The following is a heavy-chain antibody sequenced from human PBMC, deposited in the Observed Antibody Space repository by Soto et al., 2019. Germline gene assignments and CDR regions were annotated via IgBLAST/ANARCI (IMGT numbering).Heavy chain of an antibody. Sequence: QVQLVQSGAEVKKPGASLKVSCKASGYTFTSYGISWVRQAPGEGLEWMGWISAYNGNTNYAQKFQGRVTMTTDTATSTAYMELRSLRSDDTAVYYCVVAAQPYYFDYWGQGTLVTVSS. D-gene: IGHD2-15*01. CDR2: ISAYNGNT. CDR3: VVAAQPYYFDY. CDR1: GYTFTSYG. V-gene: IGHV1-18*01. J-gene: IGHJ4*02.